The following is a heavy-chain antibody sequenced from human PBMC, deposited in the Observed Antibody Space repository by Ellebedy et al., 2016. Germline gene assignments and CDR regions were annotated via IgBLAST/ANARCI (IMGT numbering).Heavy chain of an antibody. Sequence: GGSLRLSCAASGFTFSSYAMNWVRQAPGKGLEWVSAIFSDGNTYYADSVKGRFTISRDNAKNTLYLQMNSLRAEDTAVYYCARDGIVGGPTEYYFDSWGQGTLVTVSS. CDR1: GFTFSSYA. D-gene: IGHD1-26*01. J-gene: IGHJ4*02. CDR3: ARDGIVGGPTEYYFDS. V-gene: IGHV3-66*01. CDR2: IFSDGNT.